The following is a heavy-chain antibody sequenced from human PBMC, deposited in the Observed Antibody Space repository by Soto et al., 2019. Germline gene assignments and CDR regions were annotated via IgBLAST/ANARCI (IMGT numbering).Heavy chain of an antibody. CDR3: ARQDYGDYSTNGFDP. D-gene: IGHD4-17*01. CDR2: IHYSGST. Sequence: QLQLQESGPGLVKPLETLSLTCSVSGGSISSSSYYWGWIRQPPGKGLEWIGSIHYSGSTYDNPSLKSRVNISVDTSKNQLSLKLNSVTAADTAVYYCARQDYGDYSTNGFDPWGQGTLVTVSS. J-gene: IGHJ5*02. CDR1: GGSISSSSYY. V-gene: IGHV4-39*01.